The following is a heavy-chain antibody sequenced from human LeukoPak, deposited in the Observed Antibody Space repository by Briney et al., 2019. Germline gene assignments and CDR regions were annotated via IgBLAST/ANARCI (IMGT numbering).Heavy chain of an antibody. CDR2: INPNSGGT. CDR1: GYTFTGYY. J-gene: IGHJ3*02. CDR3: ARHTWSRYSSSVDAFDI. V-gene: IGHV1-2*02. D-gene: IGHD6-13*01. Sequence: ASVKVSCKASGYTFTGYYTHWVRQAPGQGLEWMGWINPNSGGTNYAQKFQGRVTMTRDTSISTAYMELSRLRSDDTAVYYCARHTWSRYSSSVDAFDIWGQGTMVTVSS.